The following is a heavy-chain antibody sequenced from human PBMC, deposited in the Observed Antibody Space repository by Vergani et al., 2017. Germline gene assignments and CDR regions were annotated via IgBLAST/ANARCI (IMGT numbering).Heavy chain of an antibody. CDR3: AGGLVVRGVGYWFDP. CDR2: IYPGDAGT. CDR1: GYSFTSYW. Sequence: EVQLVQSGAEVKKPGESLKISCKGSGYSFTSYWIGWVRQMPGKGLEWMGLIYPGDAGTRYSSSFQGQVTISADKSISTAYLQWSSLNASDTAMYYCAGGLVVRGVGYWFDPWTQGTLVTVSS. J-gene: IGHJ5*02. V-gene: IGHV5-51*01. D-gene: IGHD3-10*01.